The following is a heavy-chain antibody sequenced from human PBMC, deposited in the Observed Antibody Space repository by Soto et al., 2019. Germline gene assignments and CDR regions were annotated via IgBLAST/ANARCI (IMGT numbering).Heavy chain of an antibody. CDR3: ARGPNYDFWSGYYWRDGMDV. D-gene: IGHD3-3*01. Sequence: SETLSLTCTVSGGSISSGGYYWSWIRQHPGKGLEWIGYIYYSGSTYYNPSLKSRVTISVDTSKNQFSLKLSSVTSADTAVYYCARGPNYDFWSGYYWRDGMDVCGQGTTVTVSS. CDR1: GGSISSGGYY. J-gene: IGHJ6*02. V-gene: IGHV4-31*03. CDR2: IYYSGST.